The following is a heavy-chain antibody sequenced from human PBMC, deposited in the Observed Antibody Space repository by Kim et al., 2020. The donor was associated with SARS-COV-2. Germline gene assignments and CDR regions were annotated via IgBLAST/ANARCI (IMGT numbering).Heavy chain of an antibody. CDR3: ARDGRGVRVLS. D-gene: IGHD3-10*01. J-gene: IGHJ4*02. V-gene: IGHV4-39*07. Sequence: TYYTPSLKSRVTISVDTSKNQFSLKLSSVTAADTAVYYCARDGRGVRVLSWGQGTLVTVSS. CDR2: T.